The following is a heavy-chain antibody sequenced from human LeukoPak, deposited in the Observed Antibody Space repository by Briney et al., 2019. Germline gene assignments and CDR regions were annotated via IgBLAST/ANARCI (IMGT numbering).Heavy chain of an antibody. J-gene: IGHJ4*02. D-gene: IGHD6-13*01. V-gene: IGHV4-39*02. CDR1: GGSISSSSYY. CDR2: IYYSGST. Sequence: SETLSLTCTVSGGSISSSSYYWGWIRQPPGKGLEWIGSIYYSGSTYYNPSLKSRVTISVDTSKNHFSLKLSSMTAADTAVYYCARRIAAAEAFDYWGQGTLVTVSS. CDR3: ARRIAAAEAFDY.